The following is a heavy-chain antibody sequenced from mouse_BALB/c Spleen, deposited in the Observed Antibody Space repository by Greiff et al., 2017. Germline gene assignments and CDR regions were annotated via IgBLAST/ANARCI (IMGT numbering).Heavy chain of an antibody. CDR2: IWAGGST. D-gene: IGHD2-3*01. V-gene: IGHV2-9*02. Sequence: VMLVESGPGLVAPSQSLSITCTVSGFSLTSYGVHWVRQPPGKGLEWLGVIWAGGSTNYNSALMSRLSISKDNSKSQVFLKMNSLQTDDTAMYYCARDAYDGYSYYYAMDYWGKGTSVTVSS. CDR3: ARDAYDGYSYYYAMDY. CDR1: GFSLTSYG. J-gene: IGHJ4*01.